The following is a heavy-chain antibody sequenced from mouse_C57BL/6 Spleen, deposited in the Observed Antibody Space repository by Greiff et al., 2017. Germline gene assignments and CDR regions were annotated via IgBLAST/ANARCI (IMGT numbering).Heavy chain of an antibody. CDR2: INPYNGGT. D-gene: IGHD1-1*01. V-gene: IGHV1-19*01. CDR3: ARSLILVAFDY. Sequence: EVQLQQSGPVLVKPGASVKMSCKASGYTFTDYYMNWVKQSHGKSLEWIGVINPYNGGTSYNQKFKGKATLTVDKSSSTAYMELNSLTSEDSAVXYCARSLILVAFDYWGQGTTLTVSS. CDR1: GYTFTDYY. J-gene: IGHJ2*01.